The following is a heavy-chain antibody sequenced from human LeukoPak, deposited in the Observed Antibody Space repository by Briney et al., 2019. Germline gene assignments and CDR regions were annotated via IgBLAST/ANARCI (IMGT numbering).Heavy chain of an antibody. CDR1: GGSISSYY. CDR2: IHTSGTT. V-gene: IGHV4-4*07. Sequence: SETLSLTCTVSGGSISSYYWSWIRQSAGKRLEWLGRIHTSGTTTYSPSLHSRLTLSVDTSKSQVSLRLTSVTAADTAVYYCATEQVSASAWGFDYWGQGSLVTVSS. D-gene: IGHD5/OR15-5a*01. J-gene: IGHJ4*02. CDR3: ATEQVSASAWGFDY.